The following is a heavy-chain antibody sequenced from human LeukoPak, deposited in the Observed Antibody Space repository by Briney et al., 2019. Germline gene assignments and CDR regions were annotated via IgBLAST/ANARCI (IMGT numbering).Heavy chain of an antibody. V-gene: IGHV3-23*01. Sequence: PGGSLKLSCAASGFTFSSYAMSWVRQAPGKGLEWVSAISGSGGSTYYADSVKGRFTISRDNSKNTLYLQMNSLRAEDTAVYYCAKGSDYYDSSFDYWGQGTLVTVSS. J-gene: IGHJ4*02. CDR3: AKGSDYYDSSFDY. CDR1: GFTFSSYA. CDR2: ISGSGGST. D-gene: IGHD3-22*01.